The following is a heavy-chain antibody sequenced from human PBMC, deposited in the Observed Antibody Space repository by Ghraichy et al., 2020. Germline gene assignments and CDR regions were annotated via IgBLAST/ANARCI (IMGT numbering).Heavy chain of an antibody. J-gene: IGHJ4*02. Sequence: GESLNISCAVSGFVVSNKYMSWVRQAPGKGLEWVSVIYSGGSAYYADSVKGRFTISRDTSKNTLYLQMNSLRTEDTAVYYCASDYFDYWGQGTLVTVSS. V-gene: IGHV3-66*02. CDR3: ASDYFDY. CDR1: GFVVSNKY. CDR2: IYSGGSA.